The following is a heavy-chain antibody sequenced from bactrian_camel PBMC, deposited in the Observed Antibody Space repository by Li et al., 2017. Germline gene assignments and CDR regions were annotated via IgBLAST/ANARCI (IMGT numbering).Heavy chain of an antibody. CDR2: IDRDGSTA. V-gene: IGHV3S31*01. D-gene: IGHD4*01. Sequence: VQLVESGGGSVQEGGSLRLSCAASGYTYSSYCMGWLRQAPGKEREGVAVIDRDGSTAYADSVKGRFTISKDNDKNTLYLEMSSLEADDTATYYCTADTSKATLATIAQYAAYEGQGTQVTVS. J-gene: IGHJ4*01. CDR1: GYTYSSYC.